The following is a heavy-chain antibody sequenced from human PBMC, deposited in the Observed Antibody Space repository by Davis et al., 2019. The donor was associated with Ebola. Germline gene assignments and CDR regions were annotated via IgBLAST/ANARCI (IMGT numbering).Heavy chain of an antibody. V-gene: IGHV3-23*01. CDR1: GFTFYNYA. D-gene: IGHD3-22*01. Sequence: PGGSLRLSCAASGFTFYNYAMSWVRQAPGKGLEWVSAISGSGGSTYYVDSVRGRFTVSRDNSKNTLYLQMNSLRAEDTAVYYCARIVPDWYDCSGYSRNGRFDFWGQGTLVTVSS. J-gene: IGHJ4*02. CDR3: ARIVPDWYDCSGYSRNGRFDF. CDR2: ISGSGGST.